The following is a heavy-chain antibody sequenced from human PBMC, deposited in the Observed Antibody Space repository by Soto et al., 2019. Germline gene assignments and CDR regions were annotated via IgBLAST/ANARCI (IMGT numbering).Heavy chain of an antibody. CDR2: ITDSGDST. Sequence: PGGSLRLSCAASGFTFFTYAMSWVRQAPGKGLEWVSGITDSGDSTYYADSVKGRFTISRDNSKNTLYLQMNSLRAEDTAVYYCAKDTPVVTFTFDYWGQGTLVTVSS. CDR3: AKDTPVVTFTFDY. J-gene: IGHJ4*02. V-gene: IGHV3-23*01. D-gene: IGHD2-21*02. CDR1: GFTFFTYA.